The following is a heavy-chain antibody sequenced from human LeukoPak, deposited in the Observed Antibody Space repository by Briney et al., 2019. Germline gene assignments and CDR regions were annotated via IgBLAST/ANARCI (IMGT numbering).Heavy chain of an antibody. J-gene: IGHJ4*02. CDR3: ARGSGYDCGYCFDY. V-gene: IGHV1-2*02. Sequence: GASVKVSCKASGYTFTGYYMHWVRQAPGQGLEWMGWINPNSGGTNYAQKFQGRVTITRNTSISTAYMELSRLRSDDTAVYYCARGSGYDCGYCFDYWGQGTLVTVSS. CDR1: GYTFTGYY. D-gene: IGHD5-12*01. CDR2: INPNSGGT.